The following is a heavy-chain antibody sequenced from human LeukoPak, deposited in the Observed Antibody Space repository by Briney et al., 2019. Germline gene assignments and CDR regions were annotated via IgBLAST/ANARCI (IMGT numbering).Heavy chain of an antibody. J-gene: IGHJ4*02. Sequence: GGSLRLSCAASGFTFSTYNMNWVRQAPGKGLEWVSYISSSSGTIYYADSVQGRFTISRDNAKNSLYLQMNSLRAEDTAVYYCARRLTTSGKHYFDYWGQGTLDSVSS. V-gene: IGHV3-48*01. D-gene: IGHD1/OR15-1a*01. CDR1: GFTFSTYN. CDR2: ISSSSGTI. CDR3: ARRLTTSGKHYFDY.